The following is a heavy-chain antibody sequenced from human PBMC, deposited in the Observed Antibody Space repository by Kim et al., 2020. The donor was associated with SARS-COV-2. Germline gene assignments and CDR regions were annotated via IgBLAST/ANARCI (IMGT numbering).Heavy chain of an antibody. Sequence: SVKVSCKASGGTFSSYAISWVRQAPGQGLEWMGRIIPILGIANYAQKFQGRVTITADKSTSTAYMELSSLRSEDTAVYYCARGPGYYYDSSGYPYYFDYWGQGTLVTVSS. D-gene: IGHD3-22*01. CDR1: GGTFSSYA. V-gene: IGHV1-69*04. CDR3: ARGPGYYYDSSGYPYYFDY. J-gene: IGHJ4*02. CDR2: IIPILGIA.